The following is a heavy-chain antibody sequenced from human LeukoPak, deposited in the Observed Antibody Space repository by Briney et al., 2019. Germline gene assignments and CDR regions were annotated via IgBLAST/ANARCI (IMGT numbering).Heavy chain of an antibody. Sequence: GASVKVSCKASGYTFTSYATHWVRQAPGQRLEWMGWINAGNGNTKYSQKFQGRVTITRDTSASTAYMELSSLRSEGTAVYYCARDRYSGYSSTYFDYWGQGTLVTVSS. CDR3: ARDRYSGYSSTYFDY. V-gene: IGHV1-3*01. CDR1: GYTFTSYA. J-gene: IGHJ4*02. D-gene: IGHD6-13*01. CDR2: INAGNGNT.